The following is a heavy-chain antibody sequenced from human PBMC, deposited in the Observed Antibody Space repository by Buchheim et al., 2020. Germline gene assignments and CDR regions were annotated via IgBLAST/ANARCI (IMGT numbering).Heavy chain of an antibody. CDR1: GYSFTSYY. CDR3: ARDRLGDY. CDR2: INPSGGGT. Sequence: QVQLVQSGAEVKKPGASVKISCKASGYSFTSYYIYWVRQAPGQGLEWMGIINPSGGGTTYAQKFQGRVTMTRDTATSTVYMGLRSLRSDDTAVYYCARDRLGDYWGQGT. J-gene: IGHJ4*02. V-gene: IGHV1-46*01.